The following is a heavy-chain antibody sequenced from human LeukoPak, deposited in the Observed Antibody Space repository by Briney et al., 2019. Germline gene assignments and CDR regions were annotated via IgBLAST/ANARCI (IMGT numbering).Heavy chain of an antibody. J-gene: IGHJ3*02. D-gene: IGHD4-17*01. Sequence: GASVKVSCKASGYTFTSYGISWVRQAPGQGLEWMGWISAYNGNTNYAQKLQGRVTMTTDTSTSTAYMELRSLRSDDTAVYYCARPYPYGDYVGRYAFDIWGQGTMVTVSS. CDR3: ARPYPYGDYVGRYAFDI. V-gene: IGHV1-18*01. CDR2: ISAYNGNT. CDR1: GYTFTSYG.